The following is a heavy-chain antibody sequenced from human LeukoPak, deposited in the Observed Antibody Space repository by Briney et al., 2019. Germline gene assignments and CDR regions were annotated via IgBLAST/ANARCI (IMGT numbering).Heavy chain of an antibody. CDR1: GGSFSGYY. Sequence: PSETLSLTCAVYGGSFSGYYWSWIRQPPGKGLEWIGEINHSGSTNYNPSLKSRVTISVDTSKNQFSLKLSSVTAADTAVYYCARVRTAGTNWFDPWGQGTLVTVSS. CDR3: ARVRTAGTNWFDP. CDR2: INHSGST. D-gene: IGHD6-19*01. V-gene: IGHV4-34*01. J-gene: IGHJ5*02.